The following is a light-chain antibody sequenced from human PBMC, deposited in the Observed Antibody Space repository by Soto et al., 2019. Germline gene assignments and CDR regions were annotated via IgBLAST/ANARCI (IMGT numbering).Light chain of an antibody. Sequence: EVVLTQSPGTLSLSPGERATLSCRASQIVSSSYLAWYQQKPGQAPRLLIYGASNRATVIPGRFSGSGSGTDFTLTITALETEDFAVYYWQQYGTSPPLYTFGQGTKLEIK. J-gene: IGKJ2*01. CDR2: GAS. CDR1: QIVSSSY. V-gene: IGKV3-20*01. CDR3: QQYGTSPPLYT.